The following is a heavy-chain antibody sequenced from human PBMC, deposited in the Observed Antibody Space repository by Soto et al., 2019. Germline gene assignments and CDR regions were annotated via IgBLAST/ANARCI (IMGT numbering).Heavy chain of an antibody. CDR2: IYWDDDK. J-gene: IGHJ4*02. V-gene: IGHV2-5*02. CDR1: GFSLTTSGVG. CDR3: AHRMATVAAGSSFDY. Sequence: SGPTLVNPTQTLTLTCTFSGFSLTTSGVGVGWIRQPPGKALEWLALIYWDDDKHYSPSLKSRLTITKDSSKNQVVLTMTNMDPVDTATYYCAHRMATVAAGSSFDYWGQGTLVTVSS. D-gene: IGHD6-13*01.